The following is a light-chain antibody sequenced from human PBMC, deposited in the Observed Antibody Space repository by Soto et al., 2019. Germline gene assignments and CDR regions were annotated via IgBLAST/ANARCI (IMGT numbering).Light chain of an antibody. CDR2: NSS. CDR1: QSVRSNY. V-gene: IGKV3-20*01. CDR3: QQYRDLPQT. Sequence: EIVLTQSPGTLSLSPGERATLSCRASQSVRSNYLAWYQQKPGQAPRLLIYNSSTRATGITDRFSGSGSGTDFTLTISRLEPEDFALYYCQQYRDLPQTFGQGTQVEIK. J-gene: IGKJ1*01.